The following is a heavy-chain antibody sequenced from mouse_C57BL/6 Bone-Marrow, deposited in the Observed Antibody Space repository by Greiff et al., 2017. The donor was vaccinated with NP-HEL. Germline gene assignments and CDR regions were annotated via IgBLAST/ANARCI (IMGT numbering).Heavy chain of an antibody. J-gene: IGHJ4*01. Sequence: QVQLQQSGAELVKPGASVKLSCKASGYTFTSYWMQWVKQRPGQGLEWIGEIDPSDSYTNYNQKFKGKATLTVDTSSSTAYMQLSSLTSEDSAVYYGASPRHYYAMDYWGQGTSVTVSS. V-gene: IGHV1-50*01. CDR1: GYTFTSYW. CDR2: IDPSDSYT. CDR3: ASPRHYYAMDY.